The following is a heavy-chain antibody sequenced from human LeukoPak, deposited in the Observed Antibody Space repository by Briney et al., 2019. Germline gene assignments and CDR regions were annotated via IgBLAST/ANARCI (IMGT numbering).Heavy chain of an antibody. D-gene: IGHD3-22*01. V-gene: IGHV1-18*01. CDR1: GYTFTSYG. Sequence: ASVKVSCKASGYTFTSYGISWVRQAPGQGLEWMGWISAYNGNTNYAQKLQGRVTMTTDTSTSTAYMELRSLRSDDTAVYYCARLNYYDSSGYYYGGGLVDYWGQGTLATVSS. J-gene: IGHJ4*02. CDR2: ISAYNGNT. CDR3: ARLNYYDSSGYYYGGGLVDY.